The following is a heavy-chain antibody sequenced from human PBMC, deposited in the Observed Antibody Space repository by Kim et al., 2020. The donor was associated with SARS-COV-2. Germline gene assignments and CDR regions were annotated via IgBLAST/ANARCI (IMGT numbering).Heavy chain of an antibody. D-gene: IGHD3-10*01. J-gene: IGHJ3*01. CDR3: VRQVAGSNFDV. V-gene: IGHV3-23*01. Sequence: FYAETVKGWFTISRDNSKNTVDLQLNILRAEDTAIYYCVRQVAGSNFDVWGQGTMVTVSS.